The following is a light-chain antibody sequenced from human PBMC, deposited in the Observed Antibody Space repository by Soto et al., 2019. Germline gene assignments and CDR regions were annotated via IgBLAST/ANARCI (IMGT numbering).Light chain of an antibody. CDR3: QQYDIAPWT. CDR1: QRLSSNF. Sequence: EIVLTQSPATLSFSPGERATLSCRARQRLSSNFLAWYQQKPGQPPRLLIYDSSTRDTGFPDRFSGSGAGTDFTLTSIRLEPEDFEVYYCQQYDIAPWTIGQGTQVEIK. V-gene: IGKV3-20*01. CDR2: DSS. J-gene: IGKJ1*01.